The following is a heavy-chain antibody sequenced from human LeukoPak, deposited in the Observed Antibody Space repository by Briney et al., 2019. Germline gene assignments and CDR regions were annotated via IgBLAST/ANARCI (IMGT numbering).Heavy chain of an antibody. D-gene: IGHD3-10*01. J-gene: IGHJ4*02. Sequence: SETLSLTCTVSGGSISSYYWSWIRQPPGKGLEWIGYIHYSGSTSYNPSLRSRVTISVDTSKNQFSLKLSSVTAADTAVYYCARLTNYGSGNYYNDYWGQGTLVTVSS. V-gene: IGHV4-59*13. CDR2: IHYSGST. CDR3: ARLTNYGSGNYYNDY. CDR1: GGSISSYY.